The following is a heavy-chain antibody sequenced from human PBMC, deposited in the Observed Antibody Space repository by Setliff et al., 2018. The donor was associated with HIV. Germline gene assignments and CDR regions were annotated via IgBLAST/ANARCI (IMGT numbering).Heavy chain of an antibody. Sequence: SETLSLTCAVYGGSFSGYYWSWIRQPPGKGLEWIGEINHSGGTNYNPSLKSRVTISVDTSKNQFSLKLSSVTAADTAVYYCARDRRGYYYGSGSCYMDVWGTGTTVTVSS. D-gene: IGHD3-10*01. V-gene: IGHV4-34*01. CDR3: ARDRRGYYYGSGSCYMDV. CDR1: GGSFSGYY. J-gene: IGHJ6*03. CDR2: INHSGGT.